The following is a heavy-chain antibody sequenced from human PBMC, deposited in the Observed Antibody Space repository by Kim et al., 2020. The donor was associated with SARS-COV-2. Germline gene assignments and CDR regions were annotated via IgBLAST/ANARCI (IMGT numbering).Heavy chain of an antibody. CDR1: GVTFRGYS. J-gene: IGHJ4*02. CDR3: ARVPDY. V-gene: IGHV3-48*02. CDR2: ISSDSSTI. Sequence: GGSLRLSCTASGVTFRGYSINLVRQAPGKGLEWISYISSDSSTIYYADSIRGRFTISRDNAKNSLYLQMNSLRDEDTAVYYCARVPDYWGQGTLVTVSS.